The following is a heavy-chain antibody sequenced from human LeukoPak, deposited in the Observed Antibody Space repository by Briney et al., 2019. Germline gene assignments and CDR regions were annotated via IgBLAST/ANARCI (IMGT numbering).Heavy chain of an antibody. Sequence: ASVKVSCKASGYTFTSCDINWVRQATGQGLEWMGLLNPNSGNTGYAQKFHGRVTITRNTSINTAYMELSSLRSEDTAVYYCARMTVSGRDNWFDPWGQGTLVTVSS. D-gene: IGHD6-19*01. V-gene: IGHV1-8*03. J-gene: IGHJ5*02. CDR3: ARMTVSGRDNWFDP. CDR2: LNPNSGNT. CDR1: GYTFTSCD.